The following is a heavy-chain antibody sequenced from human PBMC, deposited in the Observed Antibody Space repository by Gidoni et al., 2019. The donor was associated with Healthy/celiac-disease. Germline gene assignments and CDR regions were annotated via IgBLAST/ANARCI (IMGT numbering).Heavy chain of an antibody. CDR3: ARSIFGVVISYGMDV. CDR2: ISSSSSYI. CDR1: GFTFSSYS. J-gene: IGHJ6*02. D-gene: IGHD3-3*01. Sequence: EVQLVESGGGLVKPGGSLRLSCAASGFTFSSYSMNWVRQAPGKGLEWVSSISSSSSYIYYADSVKGRFTISRDNAKNSLYLQMNSLRAEDTAVYYCARSIFGVVISYGMDVWGQGTTVTVSS. V-gene: IGHV3-21*01.